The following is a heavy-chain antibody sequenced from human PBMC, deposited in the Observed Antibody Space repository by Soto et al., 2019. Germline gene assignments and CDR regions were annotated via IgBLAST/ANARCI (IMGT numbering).Heavy chain of an antibody. Sequence: QVQLQQWGAGLLKPSETLSLTCAVYGGSFSGYYWSWIRQPPGKGLEWIGEINHSGSTNYNPSLKSRLTISVDTSKNQFSLKLSSVTAADPAVYYCARGPYYYGSGSRDFDYWGQGTLVTVSS. CDR2: INHSGST. CDR1: GGSFSGYY. V-gene: IGHV4-34*01. J-gene: IGHJ4*02. D-gene: IGHD3-10*01. CDR3: ARGPYYYGSGSRDFDY.